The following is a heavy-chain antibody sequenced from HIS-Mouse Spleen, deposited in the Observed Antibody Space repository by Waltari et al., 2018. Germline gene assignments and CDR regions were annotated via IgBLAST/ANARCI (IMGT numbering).Heavy chain of an antibody. CDR3: AKDKHHAFDY. CDR1: GFTFSSYG. J-gene: IGHJ4*02. CDR2: RSYDGSNK. Sequence: QVQLVESGGGVVQPGRSLRLSCAASGFTFSSYGMHWVRQAPGKGLELVAVRSYDGSNKYYAASVKGRFTISRDNSKNTLYLQMNSLRAEDTAVYYCAKDKHHAFDYWGQGTLVTVSS. V-gene: IGHV3-30*18.